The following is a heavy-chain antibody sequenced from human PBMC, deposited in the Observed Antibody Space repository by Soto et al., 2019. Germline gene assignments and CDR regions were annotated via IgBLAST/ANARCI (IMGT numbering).Heavy chain of an antibody. J-gene: IGHJ6*02. CDR2: ISYDGSNK. D-gene: IGHD3-3*01. CDR3: ASDRGFLEWYLPLYYYGMDV. V-gene: IGHV3-30-3*01. Sequence: GGSLRLSCAASGFTFSSYAMHWVRQAPGKGLEWVAVISYDGSNKYYADSVKGRFTISRDNSKNTLYLQMNSLRAEDTAVYYCASDRGFLEWYLPLYYYGMDVWGQGTTVTVSS. CDR1: GFTFSSYA.